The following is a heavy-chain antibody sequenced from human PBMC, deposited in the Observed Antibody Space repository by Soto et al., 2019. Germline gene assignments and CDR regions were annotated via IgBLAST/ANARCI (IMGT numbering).Heavy chain of an antibody. CDR2: IYHSGNT. CDR3: ARVRTFYYDSSGYWYFDP. D-gene: IGHD3-22*01. V-gene: IGHV4-31*03. Sequence: QVQLQESGPGLVKPAQTLSLTCTVSGGSISSGGYYWSWIRQHAGKGLEWIGHIYHSGNTYNNPSLKSRVTISVDTSKNQFSLQLTSVTAADTAVYYCARVRTFYYDSSGYWYFDPWGRGTLVTVSS. CDR1: GGSISSGGYY. J-gene: IGHJ2*01.